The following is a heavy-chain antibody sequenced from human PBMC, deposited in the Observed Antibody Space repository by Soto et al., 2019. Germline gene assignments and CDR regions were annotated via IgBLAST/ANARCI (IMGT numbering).Heavy chain of an antibody. CDR3: ARDRLPDILTGYPWFDP. CDR2: ISYDGSNK. J-gene: IGHJ5*02. CDR1: GFTFSSYA. Sequence: PGGSLRLSCAASGFTFSSYAMHWVRQAPGKGLEWVAVISYDGSNKYYADSVKGRFTISRDNSKNTLYLQMNSLRAEDTAVYYCARDRLPDILTGYPWFDPWGQGTLVTVSS. D-gene: IGHD3-9*01. V-gene: IGHV3-30-3*01.